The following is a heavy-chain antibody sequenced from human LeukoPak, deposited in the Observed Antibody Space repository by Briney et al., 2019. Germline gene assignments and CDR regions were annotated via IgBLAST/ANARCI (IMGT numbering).Heavy chain of an antibody. V-gene: IGHV1-46*01. CDR2: INPTGGST. CDR1: GYTFTSYY. D-gene: IGHD3-10*01. CDR3: AREAVRGVIVEAILNWFDP. J-gene: IGHJ5*02. Sequence: ASVKVSCKASGYTFTSYYMHWVRQAPGQGLEWMGLINPTGGSTGYAQKFQGRVTMTRDMSTSTDYMELSSLRAEDTAVYYCAREAVRGVIVEAILNWFDPWGQGTLVTVSS.